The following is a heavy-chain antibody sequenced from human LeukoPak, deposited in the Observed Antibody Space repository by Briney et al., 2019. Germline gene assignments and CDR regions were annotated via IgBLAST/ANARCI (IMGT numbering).Heavy chain of an antibody. Sequence: ASVKVSCKASGYTFTGYYMHWVRQAPGQGLEWMGWINPNSGGTNYAQKFQGRVTMTRDTSISTAYMELSRLRSDDTAVYYRARDPKGYYYYYMDVWGKGTTVTVSS. V-gene: IGHV1-2*02. CDR2: INPNSGGT. CDR3: ARDPKGYYYYYMDV. J-gene: IGHJ6*03. CDR1: GYTFTGYY.